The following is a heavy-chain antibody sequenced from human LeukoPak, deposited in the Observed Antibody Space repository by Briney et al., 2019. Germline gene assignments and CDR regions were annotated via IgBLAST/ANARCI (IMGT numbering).Heavy chain of an antibody. CDR3: ASARRPGIAVARV. CDR1: GYSISSGYY. CDR2: IYHSGST. D-gene: IGHD6-19*01. V-gene: IGHV4-38-2*02. Sequence: PSETLSLTCTVSGYSISSGYYWGWIRQPPGKGLEWIGSIGSIYHSGSTFYNPSLKSRVTISLDTSKNQFSLNLSSVTAADTAVYYCASARRPGIAVARVWGQGTLVTVSS. J-gene: IGHJ4*02.